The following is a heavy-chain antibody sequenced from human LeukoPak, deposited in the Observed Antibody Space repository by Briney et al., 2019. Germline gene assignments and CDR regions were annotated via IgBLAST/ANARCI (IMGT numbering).Heavy chain of an antibody. CDR1: GFTFSSYA. J-gene: IGHJ4*02. CDR2: ISGSGGST. CDR3: AKATTGHYYDSSGYYFDY. Sequence: GGSLRLSCAASGFTFSSYAMSWVRQAPGKGLEWVSAISGSGGSTYYADSVKGRFTISRDNSKNTLYLQMNSLRAEDTAVYYCAKATTGHYYDSSGYYFDYWGQGTLVTVSS. V-gene: IGHV3-23*01. D-gene: IGHD3-22*01.